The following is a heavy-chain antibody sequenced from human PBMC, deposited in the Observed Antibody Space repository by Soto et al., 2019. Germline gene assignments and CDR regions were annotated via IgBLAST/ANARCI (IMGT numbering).Heavy chain of an antibody. Sequence: QVQLQESGPGLVKPSETLSLTCTVSGGSISTYYWSWIRQPPGKGLAWIGYIYYNGRTNYNPSLESRVTISLDTSTSQFSLKLSSVSAADTAVYYCARDGSGYDFWSGPYFFDYWGPGTLVTVSS. J-gene: IGHJ4*02. CDR1: GGSISTYY. V-gene: IGHV4-59*01. CDR2: IYYNGRT. D-gene: IGHD3-3*01. CDR3: ARDGSGYDFWSGPYFFDY.